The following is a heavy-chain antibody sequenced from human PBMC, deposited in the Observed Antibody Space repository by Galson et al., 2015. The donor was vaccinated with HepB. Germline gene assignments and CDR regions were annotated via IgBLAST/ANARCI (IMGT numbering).Heavy chain of an antibody. D-gene: IGHD3-22*01. CDR2: IYYSGST. CDR3: ARTPYYDSSGYHFDI. Sequence: ETLSLTCTVSGGSISSYYWSWIRQPPGKGLEWIGYIYYSGSTNYNPSLKSRVTISVDTSKNQFSLKLSSVTAADTAVYYCARTPYYDSSGYHFDIWGQGTMVTVSS. V-gene: IGHV4-59*08. CDR1: GGSISSYY. J-gene: IGHJ3*02.